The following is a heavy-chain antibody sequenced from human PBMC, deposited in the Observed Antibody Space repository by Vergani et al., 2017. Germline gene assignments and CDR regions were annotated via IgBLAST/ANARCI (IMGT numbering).Heavy chain of an antibody. CDR3: ARPHTGGGLGPRSAFDI. CDR1: GYSFTSYW. D-gene: IGHD7-27*01. CDR2: IYPGESDT. J-gene: IGHJ3*02. Sequence: EVQLVQSGAEVKKPGESLNISCKGSGYSFTSYWIGWVRQMPGKGREWMWIIYPGESDTRYSPSFQGHVTLSADKSISTVYLQWSSLKASDTAMYYCARPHTGGGLGPRSAFDIWSRGRMVTVSS. V-gene: IGHV5-51*03.